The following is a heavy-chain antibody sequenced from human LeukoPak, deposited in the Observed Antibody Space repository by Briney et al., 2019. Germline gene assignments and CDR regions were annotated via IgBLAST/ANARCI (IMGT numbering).Heavy chain of an antibody. CDR2: ISSSSSYT. J-gene: IGHJ4*02. Sequence: GGSLRLSCAASGFTFSDYYMSWIRQAPGKGLEWVSYISSSSSYTNYADSVKGRFTISRDNAKNTLYLQMNSLRAEDTAVYYCAKNMIVVVTPFDYWGQGTLVTVSS. V-gene: IGHV3-11*03. D-gene: IGHD3-22*01. CDR3: AKNMIVVVTPFDY. CDR1: GFTFSDYY.